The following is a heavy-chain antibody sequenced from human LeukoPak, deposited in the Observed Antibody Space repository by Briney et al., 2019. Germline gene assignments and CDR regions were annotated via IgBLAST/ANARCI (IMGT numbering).Heavy chain of an antibody. CDR2: ISSSGDGT. CDR3: AKDRPNYYGSNGHYYRRDGDY. J-gene: IGHJ4*02. D-gene: IGHD3-22*01. CDR1: GFTFRIYC. Sequence: GGSLRLSCAASGFTFRIYCISWVRQAPGEGLVWVSPISSSGDGTYYADSVKGRFTISRDNSENMLYLQMHSLRVEDTAVYFCAKDRPNYYGSNGHYYRRDGDYWGQGTLVTVSS. V-gene: IGHV3-23*01.